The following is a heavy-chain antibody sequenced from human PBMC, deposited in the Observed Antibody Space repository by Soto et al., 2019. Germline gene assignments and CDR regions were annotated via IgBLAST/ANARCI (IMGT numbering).Heavy chain of an antibody. CDR1: GGTFSSYA. CDR3: EYRSSSRGSGYFDY. V-gene: IGHV1-69*13. Sequence: SVKVSCKASGGTFSSYAISWVRQAPGQGLEWMGCIIPIFGTANYAQKFQGRVTITADESTSTACMELSSLRSEDTAVYYCEYRSSSRGSGYFDYWGQGTLVTVSS. D-gene: IGHD6-6*01. J-gene: IGHJ4*02. CDR2: IIPIFGTA.